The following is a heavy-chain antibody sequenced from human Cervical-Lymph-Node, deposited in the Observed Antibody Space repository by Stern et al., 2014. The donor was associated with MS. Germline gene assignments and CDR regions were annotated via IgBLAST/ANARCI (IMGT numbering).Heavy chain of an antibody. V-gene: IGHV3-49*05. J-gene: IGHJ4*02. CDR2: IRSKAYGGTP. Sequence: EVQLVHYGGGLVKPGRSLTLSCTTSGFSFGDNPMTWFRQAPGKGLEWVGFIRSKAYGGTPDYAASVKGRFTISRDDSKSIAYLQMNSLKTEDTAVYYCARDDSARPAYNYWGQGTLVTVSS. CDR3: ARDDSARPAYNY. CDR1: GFSFGDNP. D-gene: IGHD2-21*01.